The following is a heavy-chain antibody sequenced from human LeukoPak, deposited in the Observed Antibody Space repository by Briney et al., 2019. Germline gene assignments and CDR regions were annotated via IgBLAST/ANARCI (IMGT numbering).Heavy chain of an antibody. J-gene: IGHJ3*02. V-gene: IGHV4-59*11. D-gene: IGHD1-14*01. CDR2: ISYIGST. Sequence: SETLSLTCTVSGASISGHYLTWIRHAPGKGLEWIGYISYIGSTNYNPSLKSRVTISVDTSKKLFSLKLRSVTAADTAVYYCARDQISINALDMWGQGTMVTVSS. CDR1: GASISGHY. CDR3: ARDQISINALDM.